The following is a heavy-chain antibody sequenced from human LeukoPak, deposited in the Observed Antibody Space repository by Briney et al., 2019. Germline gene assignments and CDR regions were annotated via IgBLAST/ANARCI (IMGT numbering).Heavy chain of an antibody. J-gene: IGHJ4*02. CDR1: GFTFSDYY. V-gene: IGHV3-11*04. CDR2: ISSRGGTI. D-gene: IGHD1-14*01. CDR3: VRDRTTNTYDS. Sequence: GGSLRLSCAASGFTFSDYYMSWIRQAPGKGLEWVSYISSRGGTIHYADSVKGRFTISRDNTKNSLYLQMNSLRAEDTALYYCVRDRTTNTYDSWGQGTLVTVSS.